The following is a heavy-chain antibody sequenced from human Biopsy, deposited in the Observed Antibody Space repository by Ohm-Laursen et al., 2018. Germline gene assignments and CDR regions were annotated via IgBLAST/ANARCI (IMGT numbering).Heavy chain of an antibody. CDR3: TRATNSTGWPYYYFYGMDI. V-gene: IGHV4-59*07. Sequence: SYTLSLTCTVSGGSISSDWWSWIRQTPGKGLEWIGYVYYSGTTTYNPSLRSRVTISVDTSMNQISLRLQSVTAADTAIYYCTRATNSTGWPYYYFYGMDIWGQGTTVTVSS. D-gene: IGHD2/OR15-2a*01. J-gene: IGHJ6*02. CDR2: VYYSGTT. CDR1: GGSISSDW.